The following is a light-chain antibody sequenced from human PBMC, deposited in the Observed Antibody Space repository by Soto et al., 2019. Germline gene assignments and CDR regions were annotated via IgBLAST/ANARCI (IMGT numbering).Light chain of an antibody. J-gene: IGKJ1*01. CDR2: AAS. CDR1: RSVGSSY. CDR3: QQYNIWPLWT. Sequence: PGERATLSCRASRSVGSSYLAWYQQKPGQPPRLLIYAASTRATDVPARFSGGGSETEFTLTISSLQSEDFAVYFCQQYNIWPLWTFGQGTKVDIK. V-gene: IGKV3-15*01.